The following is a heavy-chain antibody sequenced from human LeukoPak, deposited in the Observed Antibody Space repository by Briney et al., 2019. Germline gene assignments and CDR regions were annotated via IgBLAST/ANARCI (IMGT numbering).Heavy chain of an antibody. CDR1: GNYW. CDR2: INSDGSWT. V-gene: IGHV3-74*01. CDR3: VSFYETY. D-gene: IGHD2/OR15-2a*01. Sequence: PGGSLRLSCAASGNYWTHWVRQAPGKGLVWVSHINSDGSWTSYADSVTGRFTISKDNAKNTVYLQMNSLRAEDTAVYYCVSFYETYWGRGTLVTVSS. J-gene: IGHJ4*02.